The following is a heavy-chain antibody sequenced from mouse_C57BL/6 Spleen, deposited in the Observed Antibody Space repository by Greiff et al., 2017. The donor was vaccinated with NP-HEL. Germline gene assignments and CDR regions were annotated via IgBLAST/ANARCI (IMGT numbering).Heavy chain of an antibody. CDR2: INPNNGGT. Sequence: VQLQQSGPELVKPGASVKMSCKASGYTFTDYNMHWVKQSHGKSLEWIGYINPNNGGTSYNQKFKGKATLTVNKSSSTAYMELRSLTSEDSAVYYRAPTTVVAYYAMDYWGQGTSVTVSS. CDR3: APTTVVAYYAMDY. V-gene: IGHV1-22*01. J-gene: IGHJ4*01. D-gene: IGHD1-1*01. CDR1: GYTFTDYN.